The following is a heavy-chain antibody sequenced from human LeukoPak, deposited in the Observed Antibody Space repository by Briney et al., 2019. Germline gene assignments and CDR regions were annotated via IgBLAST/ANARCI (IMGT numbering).Heavy chain of an antibody. CDR1: GGSISSYY. CDR3: ARGVYIAAAQYGY. J-gene: IGHJ4*02. Sequence: PSETLSLTCTVSGGSISSYYWTWIRQPPGKGLEWIGYIYYSGTTNYNPSLKSRVTISVDTSKNQFSLKLSSVTAADTAVYYCARGVYIAAAQYGYWGQGTLVTVSS. V-gene: IGHV4-59*01. CDR2: IYYSGTT. D-gene: IGHD6-13*01.